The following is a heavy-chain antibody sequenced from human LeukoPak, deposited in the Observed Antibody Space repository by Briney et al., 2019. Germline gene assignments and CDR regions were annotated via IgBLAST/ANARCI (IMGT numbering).Heavy chain of an antibody. D-gene: IGHD3-10*01. V-gene: IGHV3-30*03. CDR2: LSYDGSNE. CDR3: AGCWFYRDYFEY. CDR1: GFPFSSYG. J-gene: IGHJ4*02. Sequence: PGGSLRLSCAASGFPFSSYGMHWVRQAPGKGLEWVAVLSYDGSNEYYADSVKGRFTISRDNSKNTLYLQMNSLRVEDTAVYYCAGCWFYRDYFEYWGQGTLVTVSS.